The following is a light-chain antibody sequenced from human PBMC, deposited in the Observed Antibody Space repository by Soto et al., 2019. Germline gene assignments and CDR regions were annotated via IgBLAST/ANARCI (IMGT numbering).Light chain of an antibody. CDR1: QSLPSNF. CDR3: HQYGSSPLP. V-gene: IGKV3-20*01. Sequence: EIVLTQFPATLSLSPGERATLSCRASQSLPSNFLVWYQQKPGQAPRLLLSSASRRATGIPDRFSGSGSGTDVALTISRLDGDVFAVDDCHQYGSSPLPCGPGTKV. J-gene: IGKJ3*01. CDR2: SAS.